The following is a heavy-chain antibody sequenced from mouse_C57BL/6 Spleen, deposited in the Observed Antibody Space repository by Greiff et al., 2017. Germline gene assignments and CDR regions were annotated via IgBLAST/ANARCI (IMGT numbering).Heavy chain of an antibody. V-gene: IGHV1-81*01. CDR1: GYTFTSYG. Sequence: QVHVKQSGAELARPGASVKLSCKASGYTFTSYGISWVKQRTGQGLEWIGEIYPRSGNTYYNEKFKGKATLTADKSSSTAYMELRSLTSEDSAVYFCARSGTTGRSPFDYWGQGTTLTVSS. CDR2: IYPRSGNT. J-gene: IGHJ2*01. D-gene: IGHD1-1*01. CDR3: ARSGTTGRSPFDY.